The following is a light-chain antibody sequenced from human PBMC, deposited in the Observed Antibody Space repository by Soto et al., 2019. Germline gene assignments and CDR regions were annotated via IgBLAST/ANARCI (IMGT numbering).Light chain of an antibody. Sequence: DIHMTQSPSSLSASVGDRVTITCRARQSISSFLNWYQQKPGKAPHLLIYAATSLRYGVPSRFRGSESGTEFTLTIISLQPEDFATYFCQQSYTTPWTFGQGTKVEIK. J-gene: IGKJ1*01. CDR1: QSISSF. CDR3: QQSYTTPWT. CDR2: AAT. V-gene: IGKV1-39*01.